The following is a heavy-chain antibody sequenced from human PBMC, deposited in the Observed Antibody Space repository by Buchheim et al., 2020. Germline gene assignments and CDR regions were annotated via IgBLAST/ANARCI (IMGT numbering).Heavy chain of an antibody. CDR1: GFTVSSDS. V-gene: IGHV3-66*01. CDR2: IYGGGAT. Sequence: EVQLVESGGGLVQPGGSLRLSCVVSGFTVSSDSMSWVRQAPVKGLEWVSAIYGGGATYYTDSVKGRFNISRDSSKNTLYLQMNRLRVEDTAMYYCARRQPSGSWFDPWGQGTL. J-gene: IGHJ5*02. CDR3: ARRQPSGSWFDP. D-gene: IGHD3-22*01.